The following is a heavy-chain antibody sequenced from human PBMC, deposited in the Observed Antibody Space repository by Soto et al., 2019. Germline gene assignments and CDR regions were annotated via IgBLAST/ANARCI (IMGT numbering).Heavy chain of an antibody. D-gene: IGHD1-7*01. CDR2: SSATGAGT. CDR1: GFTFSSYG. J-gene: IGHJ4*02. V-gene: IGHV3-23*01. Sequence: EVQLLESGGGLVQPGGSLRLSCAASGFTFSSYGMTWVRQAPGKGLAWVSFSSATGAGTYYADSVKGRFTISRDNSKNTLYLQMTSLRADDTAVYYCAKDRRAGGNYGFYYDFWGQGALVIVSS. CDR3: AKDRRAGGNYGFYYDF.